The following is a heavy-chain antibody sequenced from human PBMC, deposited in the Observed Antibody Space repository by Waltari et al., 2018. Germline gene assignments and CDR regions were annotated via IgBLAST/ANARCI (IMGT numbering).Heavy chain of an antibody. D-gene: IGHD3-10*01. Sequence: EVQLVESGGGLVRPGGSLRLSCAASGFTFNTYWMHWVRQAPGKGLVWVERMNSEGSLISYAASVKGRFTISRDNAKNTLYLQMNSLRAEDTAVYYCARGGGSLDYWGQGTQVTVSS. CDR2: MNSEGSLI. J-gene: IGHJ4*02. CDR1: GFTFNTYW. CDR3: ARGGGSLDY. V-gene: IGHV3-74*01.